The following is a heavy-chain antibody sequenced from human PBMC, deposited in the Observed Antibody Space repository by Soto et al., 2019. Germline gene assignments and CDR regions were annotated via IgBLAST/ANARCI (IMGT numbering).Heavy chain of an antibody. J-gene: IGHJ6*03. Sequence: PGESLKISCKGSGYTFTNYWIAWVRQMPGKGLEWMGVIYPGDSDTRYSPSFQGQVTISADKSISTAYLQWRSLKASDTAIYYCARHRFMDVWGKGTTVTV. CDR1: GYTFTNYW. CDR3: ARHRFMDV. V-gene: IGHV5-51*01. CDR2: IYPGDSDT.